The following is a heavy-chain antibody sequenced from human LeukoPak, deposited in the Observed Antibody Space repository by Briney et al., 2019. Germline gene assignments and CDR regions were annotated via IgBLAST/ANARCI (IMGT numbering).Heavy chain of an antibody. J-gene: IGHJ4*02. V-gene: IGHV6-1*01. CDR1: GNSVSSNSAT. D-gene: IGHD6-13*01. CDR3: ARGSSSNSWYFDY. Sequence: SQTLSLTCAISGNSVSSNSATWTWLRQSPSRGLEWLGRTYYRSKWYNVYAVSVKSRIVINPDTSKKQFSLQLNSVTPEDTAVYYCARGSSSNSWYFDYWGQGTLVTVSS. CDR2: TYYRSKWYN.